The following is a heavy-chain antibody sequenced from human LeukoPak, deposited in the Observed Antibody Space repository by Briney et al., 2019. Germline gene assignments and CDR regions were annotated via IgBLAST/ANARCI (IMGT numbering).Heavy chain of an antibody. D-gene: IGHD3-9*01. CDR1: GVSISPYY. V-gene: IGHV4-59*01. Sequence: SETLSLTCVVSGVSISPYYWSWIRQSPGKGLEWIGYIDPSGSASYYPSLKSGGTIFLDTSKKSFSLILTSVSGWDTAIYYCARDHWLFSSKTWYYYGMDVWGQGTTVTVSS. CDR3: ARDHWLFSSKTWYYYGMDV. J-gene: IGHJ6*02. CDR2: IDPSGSA.